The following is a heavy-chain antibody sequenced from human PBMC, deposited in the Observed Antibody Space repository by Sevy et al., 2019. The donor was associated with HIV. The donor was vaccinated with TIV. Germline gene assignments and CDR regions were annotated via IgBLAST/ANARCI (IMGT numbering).Heavy chain of an antibody. D-gene: IGHD3-3*01. V-gene: IGHV3-49*04. CDR3: TRDHGDYDFWSGYSHYYYYGMDV. Sequence: GGSLRLSCTASGFTFGDYAMSWVRQAPGKGLEWVGFIRSKAYGGTTEYAASVKGRFTISRDDSKSIAYLQMNSLKTEDTAVDYCTRDHGDYDFWSGYSHYYYYGMDVWGQETTVTVSS. J-gene: IGHJ6*02. CDR1: GFTFGDYA. CDR2: IRSKAYGGTT.